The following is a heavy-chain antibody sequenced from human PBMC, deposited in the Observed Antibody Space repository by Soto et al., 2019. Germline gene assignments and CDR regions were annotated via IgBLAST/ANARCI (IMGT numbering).Heavy chain of an antibody. CDR3: ARGGGYSSSSSSL. V-gene: IGHV3-7*03. D-gene: IGHD6-6*01. Sequence: QPGGSLRLSCAASGCTFSSYWMSWVRQAPGKGLEWVANIKQDGSEKYYVDSVKGRFTISRDNAKNSLYLQMNSLRAEDTAVYYCARGGGYSSSSSSLWGQGTLVTVSS. CDR2: IKQDGSEK. CDR1: GCTFSSYW. J-gene: IGHJ4*02.